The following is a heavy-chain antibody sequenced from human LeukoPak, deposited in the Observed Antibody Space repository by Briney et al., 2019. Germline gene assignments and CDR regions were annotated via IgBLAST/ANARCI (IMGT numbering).Heavy chain of an antibody. CDR2: TDYRSKWYN. J-gene: IGHJ4*02. D-gene: IGHD6-13*01. CDR3: ARDIRSGAAATYYFDY. Sequence: SQTLSLTCAISGDSVSINSAAWNWIRQSPSRGLEWLGRTDYRSKWYNDYAVSGKSRITINPDTSKNQFSLQLNSVTPEDTAVYYCARDIRSGAAATYYFDYWGQGTLVTVSS. CDR1: GDSVSINSAA. V-gene: IGHV6-1*01.